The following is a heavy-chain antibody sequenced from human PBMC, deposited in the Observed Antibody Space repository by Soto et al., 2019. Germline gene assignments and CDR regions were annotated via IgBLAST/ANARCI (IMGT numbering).Heavy chain of an antibody. J-gene: IGHJ3*02. V-gene: IGHV3-72*01. CDR3: ARSGRDGTNGSDDAFDI. CDR1: GFTFSDHY. CDR2: IRTRANSYST. Sequence: EVQLVESGGDLVRPGGSLRLSCAASGFTFSDHYMDWVRQAPGKGLEWVGRIRTRANSYSTEYAASVKGKFTISVDDSMNTLYLHMNRLKTEEAAVYYCARSGRDGTNGSDDAFDIWGQGTMDPGSS. D-gene: IGHD3-10*01.